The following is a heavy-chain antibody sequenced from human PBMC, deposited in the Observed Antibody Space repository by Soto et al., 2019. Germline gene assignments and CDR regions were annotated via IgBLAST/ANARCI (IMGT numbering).Heavy chain of an antibody. D-gene: IGHD3-16*02. CDR3: ARENGRYTTYEFDS. V-gene: IGHV4-39*02. CDR1: GGSISSSSYY. CDR2: IYYSGST. Sequence: SETLSLTCTVSGGSISSSSYYWGWIRQPPGKGLEWIGSIYYSGSTYYNPSLKSRFTISVDTSQNQFSLKLTSVTAADTAVYYCARENGRYTTYEFDSWGQGTLVTVSS. J-gene: IGHJ4*02.